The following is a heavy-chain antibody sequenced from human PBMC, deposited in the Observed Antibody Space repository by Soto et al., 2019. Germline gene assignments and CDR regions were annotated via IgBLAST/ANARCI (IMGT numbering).Heavy chain of an antibody. CDR3: ARDQYSSVYYYGMDV. V-gene: IGHV3-21*01. CDR2: ISSSSSYI. Sequence: EVQLVESGGGLVKPGGSLRLSCAASGFTFSSYSMNWVRQAPGKGLEWVSSISSSSSYIYYADSVKGRFTISRDNAKNSLYLQMNSLRAEDTAVYYCARDQYSSVYYYGMDVWGQGTTVTVSS. J-gene: IGHJ6*02. D-gene: IGHD6-19*01. CDR1: GFTFSSYS.